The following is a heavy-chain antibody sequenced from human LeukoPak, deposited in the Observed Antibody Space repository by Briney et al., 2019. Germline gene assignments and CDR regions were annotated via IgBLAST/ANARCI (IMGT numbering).Heavy chain of an antibody. CDR3: ARAGIVGATAYFDY. V-gene: IGHV3-64*01. CDR1: GFTFSSYA. D-gene: IGHD1-26*01. Sequence: PGGSLRLSCAASGFTFSSYARHWVRQAPGKGLEYVSAISSNGGSTYYANSVKGRFTISRDNSKNTLYLQMGSLRAEDMAVYYCARAGIVGATAYFDYWGQGTLVTVSS. CDR2: ISSNGGST. J-gene: IGHJ4*02.